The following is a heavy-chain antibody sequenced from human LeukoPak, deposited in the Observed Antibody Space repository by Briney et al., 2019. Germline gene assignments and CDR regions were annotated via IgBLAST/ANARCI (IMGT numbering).Heavy chain of an antibody. V-gene: IGHV4-61*02. Sequence: PSETLSLTCTVSGGPISSGSYYWSWIRQPAGKGLEWIGRIYTSGSTNYNPSLKSRVTISVDTSKNQFSLKLSSVTAADMAVYYCARDGVATIGGMDVWGQGTTVTVSS. J-gene: IGHJ6*02. CDR1: GGPISSGSYY. D-gene: IGHD5-12*01. CDR2: IYTSGST. CDR3: ARDGVATIGGMDV.